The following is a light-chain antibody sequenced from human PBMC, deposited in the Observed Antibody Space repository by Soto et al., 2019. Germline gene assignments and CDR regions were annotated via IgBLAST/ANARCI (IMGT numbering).Light chain of an antibody. J-gene: IGKJ1*01. Sequence: DIQMTQSPSTLSGSVGDRVTITCRASQSISSWLAWYHQKPGKAPKLLIYDASSLESGVPSRFSGSGSGTEFTLTISSLQPDDFATYYCQQYNSYWTFGQGTKVDIK. V-gene: IGKV1-5*01. CDR3: QQYNSYWT. CDR2: DAS. CDR1: QSISSW.